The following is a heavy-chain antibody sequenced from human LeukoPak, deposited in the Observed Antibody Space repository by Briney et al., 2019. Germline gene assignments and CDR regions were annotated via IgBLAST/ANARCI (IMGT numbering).Heavy chain of an antibody. CDR3: ARSLRWDRYSSGWTDDAFDI. CDR2: IKADGTGK. V-gene: IGHV3-7*01. J-gene: IGHJ3*02. Sequence: GESLRLSCVASGFTFSSSWMTWVRQAPGMGLERVANIKADGTGKYYVDSVRGRFTISRDNAKNSLYLQMNSLRAEDTAVYYCARSLRWDRYSSGWTDDAFDIWGQGTMVTVSS. D-gene: IGHD6-19*01. CDR1: GFTFSSSW.